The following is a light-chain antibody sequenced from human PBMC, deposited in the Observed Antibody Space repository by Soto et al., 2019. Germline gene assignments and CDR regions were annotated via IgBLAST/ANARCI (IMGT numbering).Light chain of an antibody. Sequence: DIQTTQSPSSLSASXXDTVXITCRATQTITTILNWYQHKPGKAPNXXIYAASSLQSGVPSRFTGSGSGTDFTLTISSLQPEDFATYYCQQSYSTPHTFGQGTRLEIK. CDR2: AAS. CDR1: QTITTI. CDR3: QQSYSTPHT. J-gene: IGKJ5*01. V-gene: IGKV1-39*01.